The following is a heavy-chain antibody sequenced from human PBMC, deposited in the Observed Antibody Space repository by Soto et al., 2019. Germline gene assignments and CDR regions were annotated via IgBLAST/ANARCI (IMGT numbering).Heavy chain of an antibody. CDR2: IYYSGST. CDR3: VGASGYYDSAGYSS. J-gene: IGHJ5*02. CDR1: GGSINSGGYY. Sequence: PSETLSLTCTVSGGSINSGGYYWNWIRQHPGKGLEWIGYIYYSGSTYYNPSLKSRVIISVDRSKNQFSLKLDSVTAADTAVYYCVGASGYYDSAGYSSWGQGTLVTGSS. D-gene: IGHD3-22*01. V-gene: IGHV4-31*09.